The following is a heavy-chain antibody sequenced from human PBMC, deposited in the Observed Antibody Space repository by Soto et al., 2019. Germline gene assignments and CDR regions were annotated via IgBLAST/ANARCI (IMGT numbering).Heavy chain of an antibody. CDR2: ISGGGGST. J-gene: IGHJ3*02. Sequence: EVQLLESGGGLVQPGGSLRLSCAGSGFTFNYAMSWVRQAPGKGREWVSEISGGGGSTYYADSVKGRFTISRDNSKNTLYLQMNSLRVEDTAVYYCASTYRLYAYDIWGQGTMVTVSS. CDR1: GFTFNYA. V-gene: IGHV3-23*01. CDR3: ASTYRLYAYDI. D-gene: IGHD1-26*01.